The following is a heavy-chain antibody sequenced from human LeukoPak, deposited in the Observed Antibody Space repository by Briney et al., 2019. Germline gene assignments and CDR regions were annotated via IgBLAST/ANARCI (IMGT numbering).Heavy chain of an antibody. Sequence: ASVKVSCKVSGYTLTELSMHWVRQAPGQGLEWMGIINPSGGSTSYAQKFQGRVTMTRDTSTSTVYMELSSLRSEDTAVYYCALGHYGSGSYAFPPDYWGQGTLVTVSS. J-gene: IGHJ4*02. CDR2: INPSGGST. V-gene: IGHV1-46*01. CDR3: ALGHYGSGSYAFPPDY. D-gene: IGHD3-10*01. CDR1: GYTLTELS.